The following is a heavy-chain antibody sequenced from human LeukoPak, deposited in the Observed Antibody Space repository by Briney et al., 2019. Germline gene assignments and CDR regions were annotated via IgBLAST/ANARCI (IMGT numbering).Heavy chain of an antibody. V-gene: IGHV4-61*01. D-gene: IGHD3-9*01. J-gene: IGHJ4*02. CDR2: IYYSGST. CDR1: GGSIRGSYYY. CDR3: ARSGLLRYFDWLLPFDY. Sequence: SETLSLICTVSGGSIRGSYYYWSWIRQPPGKGLEWIGYIYYSGSTNHNPSLKSRVTISVDTSKNQFSLKLSSVTAADTAVYYCARSGLLRYFDWLLPFDYWGQGTLVTVSS.